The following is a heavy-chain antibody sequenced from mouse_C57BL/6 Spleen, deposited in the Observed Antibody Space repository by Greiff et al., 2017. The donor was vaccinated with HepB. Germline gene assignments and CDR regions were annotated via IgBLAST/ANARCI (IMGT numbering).Heavy chain of an antibody. CDR1: GFTFSDYG. CDR3: ARRYSSYGFAY. V-gene: IGHV5-17*01. Sequence: DVMLVESGGGLVKPGGSLKLSCAASGFTFSDYGMHWVRQAPEKGLEWVAYISSGSSTIYYADTVKGRFTISRDNAKNTLFLQMTSLRSEDTAMYYCARRYSSYGFAYWGQGTLVTVSA. J-gene: IGHJ3*01. CDR2: ISSGSSTI. D-gene: IGHD1-1*01.